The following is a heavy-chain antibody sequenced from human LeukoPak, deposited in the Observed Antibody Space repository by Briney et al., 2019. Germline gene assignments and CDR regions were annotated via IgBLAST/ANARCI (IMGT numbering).Heavy chain of an antibody. D-gene: IGHD1-7*01. J-gene: IGHJ4*02. V-gene: IGHV1-58*02. Sequence: SVKVSCKASGVTFTSSAMQWVRQARGQRLEWIGWIVVGSGNTNYAQKFQERVTITRDMSTSTAYMELSSLRSEDTAVYYCAAFPLTGTTYFDYWGQGTLVTVSS. CDR1: GVTFTSSA. CDR2: IVVGSGNT. CDR3: AAFPLTGTTYFDY.